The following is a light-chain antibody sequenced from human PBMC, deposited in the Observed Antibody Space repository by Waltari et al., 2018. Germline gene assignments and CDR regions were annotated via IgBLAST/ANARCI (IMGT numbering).Light chain of an antibody. CDR2: GAS. Sequence: EIELTQSPATLSASPGERVTLSCRASQGISNNLVWYQHKPGQSPRLLIYGASARATGVPERFSGSGYRTEFTLTISSLQPEDFATYYCQQSYSLPWTFGQGTNVEVK. J-gene: IGKJ1*01. V-gene: IGKV3-15*01. CDR3: QQSYSLPWT. CDR1: QGISNN.